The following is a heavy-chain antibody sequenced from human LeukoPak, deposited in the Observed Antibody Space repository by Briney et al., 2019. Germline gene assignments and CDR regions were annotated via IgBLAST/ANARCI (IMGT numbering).Heavy chain of an antibody. CDR2: INPNSGGT. D-gene: IGHD4-17*01. J-gene: IGHJ4*02. Sequence: ASVKVSCKASGYTFTGYYMHWVRQAPGQGLEWMGWINPNSGGTNYAQKFQGRVTMTRDPSISTAYMELSRLRSDDTAVYYCARDLADYGDYDDYWGQGTLVTVSS. V-gene: IGHV1-2*02. CDR3: ARDLADYGDYDDY. CDR1: GYTFTGYY.